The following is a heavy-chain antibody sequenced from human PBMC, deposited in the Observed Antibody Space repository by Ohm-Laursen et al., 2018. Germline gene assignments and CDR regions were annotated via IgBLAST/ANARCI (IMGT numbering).Heavy chain of an antibody. CDR2: IYYSGST. V-gene: IGHV4-59*01. CDR1: GGSISSYY. CDR3: AGEPTRGYYGPLDY. J-gene: IGHJ4*02. Sequence: GTLSLTCTVSGGSISSYYWSWIRQPPGKGLEWIGYIYYSGSTNYNPPLKSRLTISVDTSKNQFSLKLRSVTSVDTAVYYCAGEPTRGYYGPLDYWGQGTLVTVSS. D-gene: IGHD3-10*01.